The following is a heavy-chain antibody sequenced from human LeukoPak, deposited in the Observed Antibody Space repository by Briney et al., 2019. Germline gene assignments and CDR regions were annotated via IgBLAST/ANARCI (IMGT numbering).Heavy chain of an antibody. D-gene: IGHD2-15*01. CDR3: ARDRGYCSGGSCPYYFDY. J-gene: IGHJ4*02. V-gene: IGHV3-21*01. CDR1: GFTFSSYS. Sequence: KPGGSLRLSCAASGFTFSSYSMNWVRQAPGKGLEWVLSISSSSSYIYYADSVKCRFTISRDNAKNSLYLQMNSLRAEDTAVYYCARDRGYCSGGSCPYYFDYWGQGTLVTVSS. CDR2: ISSSSSYI.